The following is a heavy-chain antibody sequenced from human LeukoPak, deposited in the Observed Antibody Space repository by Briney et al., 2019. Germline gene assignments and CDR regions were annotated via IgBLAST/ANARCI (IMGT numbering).Heavy chain of an antibody. J-gene: IGHJ5*02. CDR1: GFTFCSYS. V-gene: IGHV3-21*01. Sequence: GGSLRLSCAASGFTFCSYSMDWVRQAPGKGLEWVSSISSSSSYIYYADSVKGRFTISRDNAKNSLYLQMNSLRAEDTAVYYCARDLGGFFDPWGQGTLVTVSS. CDR2: ISSSSSYI. CDR3: ARDLGGFFDP. D-gene: IGHD3-16*01.